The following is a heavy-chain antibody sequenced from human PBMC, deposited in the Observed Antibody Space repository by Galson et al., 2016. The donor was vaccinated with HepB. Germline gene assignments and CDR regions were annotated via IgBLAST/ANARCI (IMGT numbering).Heavy chain of an antibody. V-gene: IGHV2-5*01. CDR1: GLSVNPREVG. CDR2: IFWSGEA. Sequence: PALVKPTQTLTLTCTLSGLSVNPREVGVAWIRQPPGKALEWLSLIFWSGEARYSPSLQTRLTITRDTSRNQVVLTMADMDPADTAIYYCAHGPALRPGYVEFWGRGPLGTVSS. CDR3: AHGPALRPGYVEF. D-gene: IGHD3-9*01. J-gene: IGHJ2*01.